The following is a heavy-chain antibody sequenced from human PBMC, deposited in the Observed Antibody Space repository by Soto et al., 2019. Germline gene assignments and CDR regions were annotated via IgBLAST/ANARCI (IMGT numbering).Heavy chain of an antibody. CDR3: ARDRKTGTTFAYYNYYGMDV. D-gene: IGHD1-7*01. V-gene: IGHV1-2*02. J-gene: IGHJ6*02. CDR1: GYTFTGYY. Sequence: ASVKVSCKASGYTFTGYYMHWVRQAPGQGLEWMGWINPNSGGTNYAQKFQGRVTMTRDTSISTAYMELSRLRSDDTAVYYCARDRKTGTTFAYYNYYGMDVWGQGTTVTVSS. CDR2: INPNSGGT.